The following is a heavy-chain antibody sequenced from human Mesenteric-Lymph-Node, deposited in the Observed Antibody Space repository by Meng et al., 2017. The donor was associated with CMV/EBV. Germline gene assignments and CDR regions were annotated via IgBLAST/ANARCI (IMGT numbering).Heavy chain of an antibody. J-gene: IGHJ4*02. CDR2: IDPNSGGT. CDR3: ATIASDRYY. CDR1: GYTFTGYY. V-gene: IGHV1-2*06. Sequence: KVACKESGYTFTGYYMHGVRQAPGQGLEWMGRIDPNSGGTNYAQNFQGRVTMTRDTSISTAYMELSRLGSDDTAIYYCATIASDRYYWGQGTLVTVSS. D-gene: IGHD6-13*01.